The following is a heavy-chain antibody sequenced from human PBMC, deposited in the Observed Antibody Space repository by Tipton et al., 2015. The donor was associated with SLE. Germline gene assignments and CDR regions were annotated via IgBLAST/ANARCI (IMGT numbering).Heavy chain of an antibody. Sequence: TLSLTCAVYGGSFSGYYWSWIRQPPGKGLEWIGEINHSGSTNYNPSLKSRVTISVDTSKNQFSLKLGSVTAADTAVYYCARGGVVAAHNWFDPWGQGTLVTVSS. D-gene: IGHD2-15*01. V-gene: IGHV4-34*01. J-gene: IGHJ5*02. CDR2: INHSGST. CDR1: GGSFSGYY. CDR3: ARGGVVAAHNWFDP.